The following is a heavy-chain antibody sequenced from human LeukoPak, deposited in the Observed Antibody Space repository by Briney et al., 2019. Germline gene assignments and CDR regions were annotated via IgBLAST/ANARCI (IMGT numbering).Heavy chain of an antibody. D-gene: IGHD5-18*01. CDR1: GYTFTSYG. J-gene: IGHJ6*03. Sequence: GASVKVSCKASGYTFTSYGISWVRQAPGQGLEWMGWISAYNGNTNYAQKLQGRVTMTTDTSTSTAYMELRSLRSDDTAVYYCARGLQSWIQLWMNYYYYYMDVWGKGTTVTVSS. V-gene: IGHV1-18*01. CDR2: ISAYNGNT. CDR3: ARGLQSWIQLWMNYYYYYMDV.